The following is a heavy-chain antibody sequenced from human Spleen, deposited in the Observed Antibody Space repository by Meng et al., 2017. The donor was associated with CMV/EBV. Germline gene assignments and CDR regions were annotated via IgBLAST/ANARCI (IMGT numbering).Heavy chain of an antibody. D-gene: IGHD7-27*01. J-gene: IGHJ4*02. V-gene: IGHV1-2*02. CDR2: IHPHRGDT. Sequence: KVSCKASGYTFTAHYFHWVRQAPGQGLEWMGWIHPHRGDTNYAQQFQGRVTLTRDTSINTGYMELTRLTSDDTAVYYCARDNNWGPDYWGQGTLVTVSS. CDR1: GYTFTAHY. CDR3: ARDNNWGPDY.